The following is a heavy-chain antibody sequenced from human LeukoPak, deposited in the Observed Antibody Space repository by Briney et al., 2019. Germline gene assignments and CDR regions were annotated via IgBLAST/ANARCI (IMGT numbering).Heavy chain of an antibody. V-gene: IGHV3-7*01. CDR3: ARVSWGFGVAGFYFDY. J-gene: IGHJ4*02. Sequence: GGSLRLSCAASGFTFSSYWMSWVRQAPGKGLEWVANIKQDGSDKYYVGSVKGRFTISRDNTKNSLYLQMNSLRAEDTAVYYWARVSWGFGVAGFYFDYWGQGTLVTVSS. D-gene: IGHD3-3*01. CDR2: IKQDGSDK. CDR1: GFTFSSYW.